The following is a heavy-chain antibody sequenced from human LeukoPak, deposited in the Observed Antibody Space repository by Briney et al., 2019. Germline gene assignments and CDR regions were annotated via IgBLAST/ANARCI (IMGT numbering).Heavy chain of an antibody. Sequence: GESLKISCKGSGYDFANYWIGWVRQMPGKGLEWWGIIYPADSGTRYSPSFQGQVTISADKSISTAYLQWSRLEASDTAMYYCARFAYSSDYFPGHYWGQGTLVTVSS. CDR1: GYDFANYW. J-gene: IGHJ4*02. CDR3: ARFAYSSDYFPGHY. CDR2: IYPADSGT. D-gene: IGHD3-22*01. V-gene: IGHV5-51*01.